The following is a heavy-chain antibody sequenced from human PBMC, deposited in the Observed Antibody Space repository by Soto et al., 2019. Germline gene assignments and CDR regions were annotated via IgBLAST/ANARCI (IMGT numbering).Heavy chain of an antibody. CDR3: AADVL. Sequence: GGSLRLSCAASGFVFSNYWMFWVRQSPGEGLVWVARISIDGTSTTYADSVKDRFTISRDNAKNMLYLQMNGLRAEDTAAYFCAADVLWGQGTLVTVSS. J-gene: IGHJ4*02. D-gene: IGHD6-6*01. V-gene: IGHV3-74*01. CDR1: GFVFSNYW. CDR2: ISIDGTST.